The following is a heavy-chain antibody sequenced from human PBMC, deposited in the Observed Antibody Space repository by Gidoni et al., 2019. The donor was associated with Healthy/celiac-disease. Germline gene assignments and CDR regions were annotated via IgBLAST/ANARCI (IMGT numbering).Heavy chain of an antibody. CDR3: AIPIAAAGTSAFDI. Sequence: VRQAPGKGLEWVSVIYSGCSTYYAYSVKGRFTISRDNSKNTLYLQMNSLRAEDTAVYYCAIPIAAAGTSAFDIWGQGTMVTVSS. CDR2: IYSGCST. J-gene: IGHJ3*02. D-gene: IGHD6-13*01. V-gene: IGHV3-53*01.